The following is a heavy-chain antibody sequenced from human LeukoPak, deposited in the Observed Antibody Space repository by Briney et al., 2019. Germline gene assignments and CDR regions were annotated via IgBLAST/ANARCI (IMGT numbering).Heavy chain of an antibody. J-gene: IGHJ5*02. D-gene: IGHD3-10*01. CDR1: KFTFSTYW. Sequence: GGSLRLSCTASKFTFSTYWMGWVRQAPGKGLEWVSYISSSGSTIYYADSVKGRFTISRDNAKNSLCLQMNSLRAEDTAVYYCARETYYYGSGSSYNWFDPWGQGTLVTVSS. CDR2: ISSSGSTI. V-gene: IGHV3-48*04. CDR3: ARETYYYGSGSSYNWFDP.